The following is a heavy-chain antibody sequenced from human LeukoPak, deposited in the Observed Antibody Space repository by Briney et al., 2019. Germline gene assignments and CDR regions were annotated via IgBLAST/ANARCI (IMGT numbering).Heavy chain of an antibody. D-gene: IGHD3-10*01. V-gene: IGHV3-30*18. CDR3: SKERPEEYYASGSYFDY. CDR1: GFTFRSFV. CDR2: ISYEVGSNK. J-gene: IGHJ4*02. Sequence: PGRFLRLSCAAAGFTFRSFVMHWVRQAPSKGLELVAAISYEVGSNKYYAASVKGRFTISRENSKYTVYLEMNSLRVEDTAMYYCSKERPEEYYASGSYFDYWGQGTLVTVSS.